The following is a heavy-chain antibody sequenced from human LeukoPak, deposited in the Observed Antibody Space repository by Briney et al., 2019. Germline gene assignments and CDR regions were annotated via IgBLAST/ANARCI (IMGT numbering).Heavy chain of an antibody. V-gene: IGHV3-23*01. Sequence: PGGSQRLSCAASGFTFSNYWMSCVRRAPGKGLEWASAISGSGGSTYYADSVKGRFTVSRDNSKNTLYLQMNSLRAEDTAVYYCAKYPSGYPSYYMDVWGKGTTVTVSS. CDR2: ISGSGGST. D-gene: IGHD3-3*01. CDR3: AKYPSGYPSYYMDV. J-gene: IGHJ6*03. CDR1: GFTFSNYW.